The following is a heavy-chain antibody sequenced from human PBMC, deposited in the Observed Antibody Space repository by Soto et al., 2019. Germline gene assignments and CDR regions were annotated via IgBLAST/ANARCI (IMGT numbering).Heavy chain of an antibody. D-gene: IGHD4-4*01. CDR2: ISSSGSTI. CDR1: GFPYRAYY. J-gene: IGHJ6*02. V-gene: IGHV3-11*01. CDR3: ASTLTTDGMDV. Sequence: GGSLRFSFASSGFPYRAYYMTWVAQAPGKGLEWVSYISSSGSTIYYADSVKGRFTISRDNAKTSVYLQMNSLRVEDTGVYYCASTLTTDGMDVWGQGNTVTVSS.